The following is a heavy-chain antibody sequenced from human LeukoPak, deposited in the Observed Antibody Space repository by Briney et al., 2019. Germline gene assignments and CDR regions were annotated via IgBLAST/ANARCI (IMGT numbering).Heavy chain of an antibody. CDR3: ARGRRWSTGEY. V-gene: IGHV1-2*06. CDR1: GYTFTGYY. D-gene: IGHD7-27*01. J-gene: IGHJ4*02. CDR2: INPNRGGT. Sequence: ASVKVSCKASGYTFTGYYMHWVRQAPGQGLEWMGRINPNRGGTNYAQKFQGRVTMTRDTSISTAYMELSRLRSDDTAVYYCARGRRWSTGEYWGQGTLVTVSS.